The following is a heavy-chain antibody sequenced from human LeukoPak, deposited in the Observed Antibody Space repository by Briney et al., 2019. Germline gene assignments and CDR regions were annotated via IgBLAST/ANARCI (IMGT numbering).Heavy chain of an antibody. D-gene: IGHD2-2*01. CDR3: ARALGYCSSTSCPYYYYGMDV. V-gene: IGHV4-30-2*01. J-gene: IGHJ6*02. CDR1: GGSISSGGYY. Sequence: SQTLSLTCTVSGGSISSGGYYWSWIRQPPGKGLEWIGEINHSGSTNYNPSLKSRVTISVDTSKNQFSLKLSSVTAADTAVYYCARALGYCSSTSCPYYYYGMDVWGQGTTVTVSS. CDR2: INHSGST.